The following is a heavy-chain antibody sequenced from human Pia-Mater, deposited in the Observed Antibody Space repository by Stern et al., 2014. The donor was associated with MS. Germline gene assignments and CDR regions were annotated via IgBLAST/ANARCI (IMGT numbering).Heavy chain of an antibody. D-gene: IGHD5-12*01. V-gene: IGHV1-69*06. CDR3: ATDGTVATTEIPFSFDY. Sequence: VQLVESGAEVRKPGSSVKVSCEASGGTFSSNSINWIRQAPGQGLDWMGGIVPVFGTGTYAERFQGRLTITADMSTTTVYMELSSLTPEDTAVYFCATDGTVATTEIPFSFDYWGQGTLVAVSS. J-gene: IGHJ4*02. CDR1: GGTFSSNS. CDR2: IVPVFGTG.